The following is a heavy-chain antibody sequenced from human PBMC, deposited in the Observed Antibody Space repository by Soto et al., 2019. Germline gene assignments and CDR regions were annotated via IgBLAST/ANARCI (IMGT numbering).Heavy chain of an antibody. CDR3: VDSHVLRGFGFDS. V-gene: IGHV2-5*02. Sequence: QITLKESGPTLVEPTQTLTLTCTFSELSLSTSGVGVGWIRQPPGKALEWLALIYWDDDKRYSPSLKSRLTTTKVTTTTRVVLTMTNRDHVDTATEYCVDSHVLRGFGFDSWGQGTLVTVPS. CDR1: ELSLSTSGVG. CDR2: IYWDDDK. D-gene: IGHD3-10*01. J-gene: IGHJ4*02.